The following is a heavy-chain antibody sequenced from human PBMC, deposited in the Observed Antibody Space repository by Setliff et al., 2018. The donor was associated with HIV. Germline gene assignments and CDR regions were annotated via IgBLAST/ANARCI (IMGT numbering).Heavy chain of an antibody. J-gene: IGHJ3*02. CDR3: ARDVITDDYAAFDI. Sequence: SVKVSCKASGGAFSSYALSWVRQAPGQGLEWMGGIIPIFGTANYAQKFQGRVTITADKSTSTAYMELRSLRSDDTAVYYCARDVITDDYAAFDIWGQGTMVTVSS. D-gene: IGHD3-22*01. CDR1: GGAFSSYA. CDR2: IIPIFGTA. V-gene: IGHV1-69*06.